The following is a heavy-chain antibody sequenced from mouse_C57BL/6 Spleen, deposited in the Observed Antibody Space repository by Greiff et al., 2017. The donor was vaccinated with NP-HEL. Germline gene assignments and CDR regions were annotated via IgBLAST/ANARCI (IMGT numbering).Heavy chain of an antibody. J-gene: IGHJ3*01. CDR2: ISYDGSN. CDR3: ARDPRGFAY. CDR1: GYSITSGYY. Sequence: EVQLVESGPGLVKPSQSLSLTCSVTGYSITSGYYWNWIRQFPGNKLEWMGYISYDGSNNYNPSLKNRISITRDTSKNQFFLKLNSVTTEDTATYYCARDPRGFAYWGQGTLVTVSA. V-gene: IGHV3-6*01.